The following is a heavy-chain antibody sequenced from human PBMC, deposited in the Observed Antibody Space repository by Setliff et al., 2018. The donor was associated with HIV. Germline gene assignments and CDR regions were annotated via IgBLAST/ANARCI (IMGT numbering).Heavy chain of an antibody. D-gene: IGHD3-22*01. Sequence: SETLSLTCTVSGDSISNYYWSWVRQPPGKGLEWIGYIYTTGSTNYNPSLKSRVTMSVDTSKNQSSLRLTSVTAADTAVYYCARGLSFYDPGGFDYWGQGTLVTVSS. V-gene: IGHV4-4*09. CDR3: ARGLSFYDPGGFDY. CDR2: IYTTGST. CDR1: GDSISNYY. J-gene: IGHJ4*02.